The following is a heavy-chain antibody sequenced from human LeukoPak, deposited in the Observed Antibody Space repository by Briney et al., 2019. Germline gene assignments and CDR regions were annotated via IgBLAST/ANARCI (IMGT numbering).Heavy chain of an antibody. J-gene: IGHJ4*02. Sequence: SQTLSLTCTVSGGSISSGDYYWSWIRQPPGKGLEWIGYIYYSGSTYYNPSLKSRVTISVDTSKNQFSLKPSSVTAADTAVYYCARVPYYYDSSGYLDYWGQGTLVTVSS. V-gene: IGHV4-30-4*01. CDR3: ARVPYYYDSSGYLDY. D-gene: IGHD3-22*01. CDR2: IYYSGST. CDR1: GGSISSGDYY.